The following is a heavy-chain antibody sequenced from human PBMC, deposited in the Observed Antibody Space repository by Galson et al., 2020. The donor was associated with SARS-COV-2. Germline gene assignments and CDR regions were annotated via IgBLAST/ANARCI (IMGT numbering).Heavy chain of an antibody. Sequence: SETLSLTCSVSGGSMSSFYWTWVRQPPGKGLEWIGNIYDTGTTAYNPSLKSRVTISIDTSKKQFSVKFSSVTAADTAIYYCARLTTDYYYYMDVWGKGTTVTVSS. V-gene: IGHV4-59*08. J-gene: IGHJ6*03. CDR3: ARLTTDYYYYMDV. CDR1: GGSMSSFY. CDR2: IYDTGTT.